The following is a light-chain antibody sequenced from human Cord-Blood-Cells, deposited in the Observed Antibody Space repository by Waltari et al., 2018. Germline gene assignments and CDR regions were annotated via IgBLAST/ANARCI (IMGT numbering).Light chain of an antibody. CDR3: SSYAGSNNVV. CDR2: DVT. Sequence: QSALTQPPSASGSPGQSVNISCTGTSSDVGGYNYVSWYQQHPGKAPKPMIYDVTKRPSGVPDRFSGSKSGNTASLTVSGLQAEDEADYYCSSYAGSNNVVFGGGTKLTVL. V-gene: IGLV2-8*01. CDR1: SSDVGGYNY. J-gene: IGLJ2*01.